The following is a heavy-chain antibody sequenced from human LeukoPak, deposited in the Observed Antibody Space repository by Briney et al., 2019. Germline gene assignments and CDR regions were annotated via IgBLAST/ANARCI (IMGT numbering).Heavy chain of an antibody. D-gene: IGHD1-14*01. J-gene: IGHJ4*02. CDR1: GFTFSSYA. CDR2: ISYDGSNK. Sequence: PGGSLRLSCAASGFTFSSYAMHWVRQAPGKGLEWVAVISYDGSNKYYADSVKGRFTISRDNSKNTLYLQMNSLRAEDTAVYYGARARSIDYWGQGTLVTVSS. CDR3: ARARSIDY. V-gene: IGHV3-30-3*01.